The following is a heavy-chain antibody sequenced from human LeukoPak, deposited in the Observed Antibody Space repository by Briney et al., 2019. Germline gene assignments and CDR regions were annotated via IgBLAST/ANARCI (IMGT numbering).Heavy chain of an antibody. Sequence: GGSLRLSCAASGFTFSTYWVHWLRQAPGKGLVWLSLFSSDGDSTNYADSVRGRITISRDNAKNTLYLQMNSRRAEDTAVYYCARDYGEGGYYFDYWGQGTLVTVSS. CDR3: ARDYGEGGYYFDY. D-gene: IGHD4-17*01. J-gene: IGHJ4*02. V-gene: IGHV3-74*01. CDR2: FSSDGDST. CDR1: GFTFSTYW.